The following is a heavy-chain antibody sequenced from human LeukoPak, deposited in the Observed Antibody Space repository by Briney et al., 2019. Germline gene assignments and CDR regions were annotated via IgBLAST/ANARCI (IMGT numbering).Heavy chain of an antibody. CDR2: VYYSGGTY. CDR1: GDSISSYY. CDR3: ARGLIDAFDT. V-gene: IGHV4-59*01. J-gene: IGHJ3*02. Sequence: PSETLSLTCSISGDSISSYYWSWIRQPPGKGLQWIGCVYYSGGTYYYNPSLKSRVSMSLDTSKNQLSLKLTSVTAADTAVYYCARGLIDAFDTWGHGTMVTVSS.